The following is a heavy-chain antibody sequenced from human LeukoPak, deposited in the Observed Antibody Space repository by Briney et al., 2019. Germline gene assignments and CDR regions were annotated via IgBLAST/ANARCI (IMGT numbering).Heavy chain of an antibody. D-gene: IGHD3-22*01. CDR2: IIPIFGTA. CDR1: GGTFSSYA. Sequence: SVKVSCKASGGTFSSYAISWVRQAPGQGLEWMGGIIPIFGTANYAQKFQGRVTITTDESTSTAYMELSSLRSEDTAVYYCARGLEERDYYYDSSGYYSLFGYWGQGTLVTVSS. V-gene: IGHV1-69*05. J-gene: IGHJ4*02. CDR3: ARGLEERDYYYDSSGYYSLFGY.